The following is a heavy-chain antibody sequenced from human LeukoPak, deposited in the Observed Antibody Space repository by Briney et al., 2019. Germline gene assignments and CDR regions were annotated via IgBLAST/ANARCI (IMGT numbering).Heavy chain of an antibody. J-gene: IGHJ6*03. CDR3: ARDSAYYMDV. CDR2: IYYSGST. CDR1: GGSISSHY. Sequence: SETLSLTCTVSGGSISSHYWSWIRQPPGKGLEWIGYIYYSGSTKYNPSLKRRVTISVDTSKNQFSLQLSSVTAADTAVYYCARDSAYYMDVWGKGTTVTVSS. V-gene: IGHV4-59*11.